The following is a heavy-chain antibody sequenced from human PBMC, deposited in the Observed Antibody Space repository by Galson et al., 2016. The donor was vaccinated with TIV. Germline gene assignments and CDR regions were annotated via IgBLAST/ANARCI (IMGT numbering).Heavy chain of an antibody. D-gene: IGHD3-16*01. CDR3: ASTPLRGPYTYYGVDV. V-gene: IGHV1-2*06. Sequence: SVKVSCKASGYTFTDYYMHWVRQAPGQGLEWMGRINPNTGVTKYAQNFQGRVTMTRDTSITTAYMELSRLRSDDTAVYYCASTPLRGPYTYYGVDVWGQGSTVIVSS. CDR1: GYTFTDYY. CDR2: INPNTGVT. J-gene: IGHJ6*02.